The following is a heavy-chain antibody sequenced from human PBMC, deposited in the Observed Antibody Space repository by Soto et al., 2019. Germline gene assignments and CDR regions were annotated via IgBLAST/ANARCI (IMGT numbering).Heavy chain of an antibody. CDR3: AITYCRDNSCPRDFDF. CDR2: FIPILDMA. D-gene: IGHD2-21*01. Sequence: QVQVVQSGAEVKKPESSVKVSCKPSGGTFNTYTVNWVRLAPGHGLEWMGRFIPILDMANYAQKFQDRVTITADRSPFKAYMELNSLTSDDTAVYYCAITYCRDNSCPRDFDFWGPGTRVTVSS. V-gene: IGHV1-69*02. CDR1: GGTFNTYT. J-gene: IGHJ4*02.